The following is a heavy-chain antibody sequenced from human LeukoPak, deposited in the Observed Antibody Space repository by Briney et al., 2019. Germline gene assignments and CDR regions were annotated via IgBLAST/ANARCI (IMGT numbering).Heavy chain of an antibody. V-gene: IGHV4-59*12. CDR1: GGSISSYY. D-gene: IGHD6-13*01. CDR2: IYYSGST. CDR3: ARDLVAAAGGYFDY. Sequence: SETLSPTCTVSGGSISSYYWSWIRQPPGKGLEWIGYIYYSGSTNYNPSLKSRVTISVDTSKNQFSLKLSSVTAADTAVYYCARDLVAAAGGYFDYWGQGTLVTVSS. J-gene: IGHJ4*02.